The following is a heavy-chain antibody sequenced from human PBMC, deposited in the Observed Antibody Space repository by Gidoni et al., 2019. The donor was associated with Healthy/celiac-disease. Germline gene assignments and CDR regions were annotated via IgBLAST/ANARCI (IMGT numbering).Heavy chain of an antibody. Sequence: QVQLVESGGGVVQPGRSLRLSCAASGFTFSRYALHWVRQDPGKGLEWVAVISYDGSNKYYADSVKGRFTIARDNSKTTLYLQMNSLRSEDTAVYYCARERYYDFWSGYYPRYFDYWGQGTLVTVSS. D-gene: IGHD3-3*01. CDR3: ARERYYDFWSGYYPRYFDY. J-gene: IGHJ4*02. CDR1: GFTFSRYA. CDR2: ISYDGSNK. V-gene: IGHV3-30-3*01.